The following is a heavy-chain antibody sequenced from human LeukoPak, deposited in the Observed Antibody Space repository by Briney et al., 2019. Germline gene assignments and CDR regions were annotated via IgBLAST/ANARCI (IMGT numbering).Heavy chain of an antibody. Sequence: SETLSLTCTVSGGSISSSSYYWGWIRQPPGKGLEWIGYIYYSGSTNYNPSLKSRVTISVDTSKNQFSLKLSSVTAADTAVYYCARHEDKLEATYFDYWGQGTLVTVSS. CDR2: IYYSGST. D-gene: IGHD2-15*01. J-gene: IGHJ4*02. CDR1: GGSISSSSYY. CDR3: ARHEDKLEATYFDY. V-gene: IGHV4-61*05.